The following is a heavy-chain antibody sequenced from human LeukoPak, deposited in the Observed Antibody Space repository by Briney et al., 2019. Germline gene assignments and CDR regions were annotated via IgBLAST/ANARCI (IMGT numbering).Heavy chain of an antibody. CDR3: ASLAYYSFDY. Sequence: SQTLSLTCTVSGGSISSGDYYWSWIRQPPGKGLEWIGYIFYTGSTCYNPSLKSRVTISVDTSKNQFSLRLSSVTAADTAVYYCASLAYYSFDYWGQGTLVTVSS. CDR2: IFYTGST. V-gene: IGHV4-30-4*01. J-gene: IGHJ4*02. D-gene: IGHD2-21*01. CDR1: GGSISSGDYY.